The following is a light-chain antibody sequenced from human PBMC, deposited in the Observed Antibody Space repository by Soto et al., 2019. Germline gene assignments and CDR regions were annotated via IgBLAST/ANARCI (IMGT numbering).Light chain of an antibody. CDR2: DVY. Sequence: QSVLAQPPSASGSPGQSVTISCTGTSSDVGGYNYVSWYQHHPGEAPKLILFDVYKRPSGVPDRFSGSKSGNTASLTVSGLQAEDEADYYCSSYAGNNKDVFGTGTKVTVL. V-gene: IGLV2-8*01. CDR1: SSDVGGYNY. CDR3: SSYAGNNKDV. J-gene: IGLJ1*01.